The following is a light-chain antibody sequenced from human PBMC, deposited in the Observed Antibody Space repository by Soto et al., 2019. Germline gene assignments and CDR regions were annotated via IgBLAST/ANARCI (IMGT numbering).Light chain of an antibody. CDR3: QQYGSSPPYT. V-gene: IGKV3-20*01. J-gene: IGKJ2*01. CDR2: GSS. Sequence: EVVLTQSPGTLSLSPGERATLSCRASQSVSNKYLAWYQQKPGQAPRLLIFGSSDRATGITDRFSGSGSGTDFTLPISRLEPEDFAVYYCQQYGSSPPYTFGQGTKLEIK. CDR1: QSVSNKY.